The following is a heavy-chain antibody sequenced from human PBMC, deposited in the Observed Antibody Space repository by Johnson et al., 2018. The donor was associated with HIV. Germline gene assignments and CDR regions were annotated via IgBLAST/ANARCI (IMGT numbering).Heavy chain of an antibody. Sequence: EVQLVESGGGLVQPGRSLRLSCAASGFTFDDYAMHWVRQAPGKGLEWVSAISGSGGSTYYADSVKGRFTISRDNSKNSLYLQMNSLRAEDTAVYYCARAITTDAFDIWGQGTMVTVSS. V-gene: IGHV3-23*04. CDR3: ARAITTDAFDI. D-gene: IGHD3-22*01. CDR1: GFTFDDYA. CDR2: ISGSGGST. J-gene: IGHJ3*02.